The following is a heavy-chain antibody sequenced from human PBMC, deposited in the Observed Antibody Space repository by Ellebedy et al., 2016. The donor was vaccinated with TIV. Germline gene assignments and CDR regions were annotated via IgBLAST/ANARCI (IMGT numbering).Heavy chain of an antibody. CDR1: GYTFSIFG. Sequence: AALVKVSCKASGYTFSIFGFSWVRQAPGQGLEWMGWISVYNGNTRYSQKFQGRVNMTTDTSTTTVYMELRSLRSDDTAVYYCARDRRGSLKGGYWGQGTLVTVSS. J-gene: IGHJ4*02. D-gene: IGHD5-24*01. CDR2: ISVYNGNT. CDR3: ARDRRGSLKGGY. V-gene: IGHV1-18*04.